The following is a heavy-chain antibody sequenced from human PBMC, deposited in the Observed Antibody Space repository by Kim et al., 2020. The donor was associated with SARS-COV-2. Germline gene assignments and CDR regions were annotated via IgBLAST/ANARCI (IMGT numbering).Heavy chain of an antibody. J-gene: IGHJ4*01. CDR3: AIENTDPCTSARCLIRFD. CDR2: MYYSGIT. D-gene: IGHD2-2*01. Sequence: SETLSLTCTVSGGSISNYYWSWIRQTPGKGLEWIGYMYYSGITSYNPSLESRVTMSVDTSQNQFSLKLTSVTAADTAVYFCAIENTDPCTSARCLIRFD. V-gene: IGHV4-59*01. CDR1: GGSISNYY.